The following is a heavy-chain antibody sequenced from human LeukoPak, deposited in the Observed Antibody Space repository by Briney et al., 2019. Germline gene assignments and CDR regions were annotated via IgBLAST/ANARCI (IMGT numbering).Heavy chain of an antibody. Sequence: GGSLRLSCAASGFTFSSYGMHWVRQAPGKGLEWVAAIWYDGSNKYYADSVKGRFTISRDNSKNTLYLQMNSLRAEDTAVYYCARVRIVNYYGMDVWGQGTTVTVSS. V-gene: IGHV3-33*01. CDR2: IWYDGSNK. J-gene: IGHJ6*02. D-gene: IGHD2-15*01. CDR1: GFTFSSYG. CDR3: ARVRIVNYYGMDV.